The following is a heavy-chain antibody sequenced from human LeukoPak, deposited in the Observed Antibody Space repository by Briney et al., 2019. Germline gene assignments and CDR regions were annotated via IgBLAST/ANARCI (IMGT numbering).Heavy chain of an antibody. Sequence: GGSLRLSCAASGFSFRSYWMDWVRQAPGKGLEWVSYINSRSSTIYYADSVRGRFTISRDNAKNSLYLQMNSLKAEDTAIYYCAREVGTPQAFDIWGQGTMVTVSS. CDR2: INSRSSTI. J-gene: IGHJ3*02. D-gene: IGHD1-26*01. V-gene: IGHV3-48*01. CDR3: AREVGTPQAFDI. CDR1: GFSFRSYW.